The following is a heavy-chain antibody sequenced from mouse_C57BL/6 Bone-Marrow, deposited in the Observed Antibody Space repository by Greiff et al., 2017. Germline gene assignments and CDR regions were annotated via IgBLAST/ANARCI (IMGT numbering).Heavy chain of an antibody. CDR1: GYTFTSYW. V-gene: IGHV1-69*01. Sequence: QVQLQQPGAELVMPGASVKLSCKASGYTFTSYWMHWVKPRPGQGLEWIGEIDPSDSYTNYNQKFKGKSTLTVDKSSSTAYMQLSSLTSEDSAVYYGARVVSTVVATGYWGQGTTLTVSS. D-gene: IGHD1-1*01. J-gene: IGHJ2*01. CDR2: IDPSDSYT. CDR3: ARVVSTVVATGY.